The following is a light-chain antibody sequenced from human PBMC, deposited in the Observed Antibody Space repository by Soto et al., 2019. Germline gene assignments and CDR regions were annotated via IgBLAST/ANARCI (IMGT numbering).Light chain of an antibody. Sequence: EIVMTQSPATLSVSPGERATLSCRASQRVSSNLAWYQQKPGQAPRLLIYGASTRATGIPARFSGSGSGTEFTLTISRLEPEDFAVYYCQQYGGSPYTFGQGTKLEI. CDR2: GAS. J-gene: IGKJ2*01. CDR1: QRVSSN. V-gene: IGKV3-15*01. CDR3: QQYGGSPYT.